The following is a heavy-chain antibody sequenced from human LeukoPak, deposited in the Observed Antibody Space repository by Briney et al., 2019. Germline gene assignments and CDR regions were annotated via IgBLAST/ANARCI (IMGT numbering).Heavy chain of an antibody. CDR1: GGSISSNNYF. D-gene: IGHD3-10*01. CDR2: IFQNEII. CDR3: ARGWDGSYGQPRY. Sequence: SETLSPTCTVSGGSISSNNYFWGWIRQPPGKGLEWIGEIFQNEIINYKPSLKSRVAISMDRSSNQFFLRLSSVTAADTAVYFCARGWDGSYGQPRYWGQGTLVTVSS. J-gene: IGHJ4*02. V-gene: IGHV4-39*07.